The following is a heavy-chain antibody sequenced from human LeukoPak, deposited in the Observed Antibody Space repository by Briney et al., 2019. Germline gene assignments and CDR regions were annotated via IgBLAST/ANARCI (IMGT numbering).Heavy chain of an antibody. Sequence: GGSLRLSCAASGFTFRSYAMYWVRQAPGKGLEWVSGIFGSGGSTHYADSVKGRFTISRDNSKNTVYLQMNSLRAEDTAVYYCAKTTTGYSSGRFPGWPVDYWGQGTLVTVSS. CDR1: GFTFRSYA. CDR2: IFGSGGST. CDR3: AKTTTGYSSGRFPGWPVDY. D-gene: IGHD6-19*01. V-gene: IGHV3-23*01. J-gene: IGHJ4*02.